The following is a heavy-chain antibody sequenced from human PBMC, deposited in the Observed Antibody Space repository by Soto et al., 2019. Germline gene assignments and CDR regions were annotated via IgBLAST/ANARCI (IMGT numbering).Heavy chain of an antibody. CDR2: IYYSGST. CDR3: ARDKRPSYDFWSGYYEQFYP. V-gene: IGHV4-30-4*01. Sequence: SETLSLTCTVSGGSISSGDYYWSWIRQPPGKGLEWIGYIYYSGSTYYNPSLKSRVTISVDTSKNQFSLKLSSVTAADTAVYYCARDKRPSYDFWSGYYEQFYPWGQGTLVTVSS. D-gene: IGHD3-3*01. J-gene: IGHJ5*02. CDR1: GGSISSGDYY.